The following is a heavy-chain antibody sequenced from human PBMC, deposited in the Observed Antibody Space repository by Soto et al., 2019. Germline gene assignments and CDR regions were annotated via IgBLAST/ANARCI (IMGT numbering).Heavy chain of an antibody. CDR1: GFTFSSSW. CDR3: ARDPPVIAVVHYYFDY. V-gene: IGHV3-74*01. Sequence: EVQLVESGGGLVQPGGSLRLSCAASGFTFSSSWMHWVRQAPGKGLVWVSRINSDGSSTSYADSVKGRFTISRDNAKNTLYLQMNSLRAEDTAVYYCARDPPVIAVVHYYFDYWGQGTLVTVSS. CDR2: INSDGSST. J-gene: IGHJ4*02. D-gene: IGHD6-19*01.